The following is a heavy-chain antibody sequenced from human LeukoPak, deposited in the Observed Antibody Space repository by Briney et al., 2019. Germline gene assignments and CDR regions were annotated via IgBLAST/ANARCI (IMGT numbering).Heavy chain of an antibody. D-gene: IGHD6-13*01. CDR1: GGSFSGYY. CDR2: TNHSGST. Sequence: SETLSLTCAVYGGSFSGYYWSWIRQPPGKGLEWIGETNHSGSTNYNPSLKSRVTISVDTSKNQFSLKLSSVTAADTAVYYCARGSSSWGYFDYWGQGTLVTVSS. V-gene: IGHV4-34*01. J-gene: IGHJ4*02. CDR3: ARGSSSWGYFDY.